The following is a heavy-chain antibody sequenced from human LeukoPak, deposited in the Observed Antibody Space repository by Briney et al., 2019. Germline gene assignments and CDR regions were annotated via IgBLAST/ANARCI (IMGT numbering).Heavy chain of an antibody. CDR1: GFTFSSYG. V-gene: IGHV3-7*01. CDR2: IKQDGSEK. D-gene: IGHD3-10*01. Sequence: GGSLRLSCAASGFTFSSYGMHWVRQPPGKGPEWVATIKQDGSEKYYVDSVKGRFTISRDNAKNSLYLQMNSLRAEDTAVYYCARALWFGETFPAYWGQGTLVTVSS. CDR3: ARALWFGETFPAY. J-gene: IGHJ4*02.